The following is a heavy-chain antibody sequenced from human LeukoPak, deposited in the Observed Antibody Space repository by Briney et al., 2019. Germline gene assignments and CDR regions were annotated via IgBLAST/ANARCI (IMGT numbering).Heavy chain of an antibody. CDR2: IWHDGSHK. J-gene: IGHJ4*02. D-gene: IGHD3-10*01. Sequence: GRSLRLTCAASGFSFDTYAMHWVRQAPGQGLEWVALIWHDGSHKFYSNSVRGQFTISRDNSKNTVYLQMNNLRPDDMAVYYCAREIFGSGSYSDFWGQGTLVTVSS. CDR3: AREIFGSGSYSDF. CDR1: GFSFDTYA. V-gene: IGHV3-33*01.